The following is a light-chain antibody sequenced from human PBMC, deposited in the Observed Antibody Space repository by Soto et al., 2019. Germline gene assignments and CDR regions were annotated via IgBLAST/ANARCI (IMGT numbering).Light chain of an antibody. Sequence: DIVMTQSPDSLAVSLGERATINSKSSQSGLYSSNKYNYLAWYQRKPGQPPKLLIYWASTRESGVPDRFSGSGSGTDFTLTISSLQAEDVAVYYCQQYYSIPPTFGQGTKVDIK. CDR1: QSGLYSSNKYNY. CDR3: QQYYSIPPT. CDR2: WAS. J-gene: IGKJ1*01. V-gene: IGKV4-1*01.